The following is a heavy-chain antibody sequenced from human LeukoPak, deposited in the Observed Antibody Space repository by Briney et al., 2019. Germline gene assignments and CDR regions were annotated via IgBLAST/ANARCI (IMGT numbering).Heavy chain of an antibody. D-gene: IGHD3-22*01. CDR1: GYTLTELS. CDR3: ASLLGRKRYDSTGYFDY. V-gene: IGHV1-24*01. CDR2: FDLETAET. J-gene: IGHJ4*02. Sequence: ASVKVSCKVSGYTLTELSMFWVRQAPGKGLEWMGGFDLETAETVYAQKFQGRVTMTEDTSTDTAYMELSSLRSEDTAVYYCASLLGRKRYDSTGYFDYWGQGTLVTVSS.